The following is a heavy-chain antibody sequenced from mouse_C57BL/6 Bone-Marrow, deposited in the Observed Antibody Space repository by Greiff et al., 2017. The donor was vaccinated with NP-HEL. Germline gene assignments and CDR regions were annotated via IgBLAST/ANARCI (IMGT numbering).Heavy chain of an antibody. V-gene: IGHV1-81*01. CDR2: IYPRSGNT. J-gene: IGHJ3*01. CDR1: GYTFTSYG. Sequence: VKLMESGAELARPGASVKLSCKASGYTFTSYGISWVKQRTGQGLEWIGEIYPRSGNTYYNEKFKGKATLTADKSSSTAYMELRSLTSEDSAVYFCARPGRFAYWGQGTLVTVSA. CDR3: ARPGRFAY.